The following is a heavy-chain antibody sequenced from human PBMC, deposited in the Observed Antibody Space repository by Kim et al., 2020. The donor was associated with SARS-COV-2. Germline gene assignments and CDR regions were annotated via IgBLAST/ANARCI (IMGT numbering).Heavy chain of an antibody. D-gene: IGHD3-16*01. V-gene: IGHV1-69*04. J-gene: IGHJ5*02. CDR3: ARDMDYDYVWGRRYNWFDP. CDR1: GGTFSSYA. Sequence: SVKVSCKASGGTFSSYAISWVRQAPGQGLEWMGRIIPILGIANYAQKFQGRVTITADKSTSTAYMERSSLRSEDTAVYYCARDMDYDYVWGRRYNWFDPWGQGTLVTVSS. CDR2: IIPILGIA.